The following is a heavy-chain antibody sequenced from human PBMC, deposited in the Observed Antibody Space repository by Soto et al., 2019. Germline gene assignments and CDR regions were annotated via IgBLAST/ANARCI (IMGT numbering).Heavy chain of an antibody. CDR3: ARGDYDFWSGTQFDY. V-gene: IGHV1-18*01. J-gene: IGHJ4*02. CDR2: ISAYNGNT. CDR1: GYTFTSYG. D-gene: IGHD3-3*01. Sequence: QVQLVQSGAEVKKPGASVTLSCKASGYTFTSYGISWVRQAPGQGLEWMGWISAYNGNTNYAQKLQGRVTMTTDTSTSTAYMELRSLRSDDTAVYYCARGDYDFWSGTQFDYWGQGTLVTVSS.